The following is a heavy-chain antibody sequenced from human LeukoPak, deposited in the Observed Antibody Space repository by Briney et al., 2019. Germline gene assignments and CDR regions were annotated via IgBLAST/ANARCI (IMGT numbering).Heavy chain of an antibody. J-gene: IGHJ4*02. Sequence: GASVKVSCKASGYTFTSYYMHWVRQVPGQGLEWMGIINPSGGSTSYAQKFQGRITMTRDMSTSTVYMELSSLRSEDTAVYYCARDRTYKVGATRGAEYYFDYWGQGTLVAVSS. V-gene: IGHV1-46*01. D-gene: IGHD1-26*01. CDR2: INPSGGST. CDR3: ARDRTYKVGATRGAEYYFDY. CDR1: GYTFTSYY.